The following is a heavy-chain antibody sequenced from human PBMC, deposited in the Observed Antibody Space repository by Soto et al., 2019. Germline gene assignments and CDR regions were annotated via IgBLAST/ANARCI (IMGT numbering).Heavy chain of an antibody. V-gene: IGHV4-31*03. CDR1: GASISSGGYY. Sequence: SETLSLTCTVSGASISSGGYYWSWIRQHPGKGLEWIGYIYYSGSTYYNPSLKSRVTISVDTSKNQFSLKLSSVTAADTAVYYCARGVSPAQKVPQDYWGQGTLVTVSS. J-gene: IGHJ4*02. CDR3: ARGVSPAQKVPQDY. CDR2: IYYSGST.